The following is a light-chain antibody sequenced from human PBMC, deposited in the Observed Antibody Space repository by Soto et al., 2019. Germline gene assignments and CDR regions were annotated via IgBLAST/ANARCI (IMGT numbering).Light chain of an antibody. Sequence: ILMTQSPSTLSASVGDTVTLTCRSSQMIARWLAWYQQKPGTAPRLIIYDATSLQSGVPSRFSASASGTDFTLTISRLHPDYFATDYCLQYNTFPHTFGQGTKLEIK. CDR2: DAT. CDR1: QMIARW. CDR3: LQYNTFPHT. J-gene: IGKJ2*01. V-gene: IGKV1-5*01.